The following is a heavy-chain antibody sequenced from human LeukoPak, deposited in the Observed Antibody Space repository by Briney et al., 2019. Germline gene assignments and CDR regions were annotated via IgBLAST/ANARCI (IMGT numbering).Heavy chain of an antibody. Sequence: GGSLRLSCAASGFTFSSYSMTWVRQAPGKGLEWVSYISSSGTTIYHADSVKGRFTMSRDNAKNSLYLQMNSLRDEDTAVYYCATVPGYFDYWGQGALVTVSP. CDR3: ATVPGYFDY. J-gene: IGHJ4*02. V-gene: IGHV3-48*02. CDR1: GFTFSSYS. CDR2: ISSSGTTI.